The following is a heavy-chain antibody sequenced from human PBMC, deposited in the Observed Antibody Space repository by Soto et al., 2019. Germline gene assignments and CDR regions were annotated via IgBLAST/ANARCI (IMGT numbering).Heavy chain of an antibody. CDR1: GYTFTSYD. D-gene: IGHD6-19*01. V-gene: IGHV1-8*01. J-gene: IGHJ4*02. CDR3: ARERSSGWLDY. Sequence: QVQLVQSGAEVKKPGASVKVSCKASGYTFTSYDINWVRQATGQGLEWMGWMNPNSGNTGYEQKCQGRVTMTKNSSISTAYMELSSLRSEDTDVYYWARERSSGWLDYWGQRTLVTVSS. CDR2: MNPNSGNT.